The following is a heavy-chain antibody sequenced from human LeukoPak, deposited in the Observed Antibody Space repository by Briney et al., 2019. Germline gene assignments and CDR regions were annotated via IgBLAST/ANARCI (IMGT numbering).Heavy chain of an antibody. D-gene: IGHD3/OR15-3a*01. J-gene: IGHJ4*02. CDR2: INSDGSST. CDR3: ARTGLGMYSFDY. V-gene: IGHV3-74*01. Sequence: PGGSLRLSCAASRFTFSTYWMHWVRQAPGRGLVWVSRINSDGSSTDYADSVKGRFTISRDNAKNTLYLQMNSLRLEDTAVYYCARTGLGMYSFDYWGQGTLVTVSS. CDR1: RFTFSTYW.